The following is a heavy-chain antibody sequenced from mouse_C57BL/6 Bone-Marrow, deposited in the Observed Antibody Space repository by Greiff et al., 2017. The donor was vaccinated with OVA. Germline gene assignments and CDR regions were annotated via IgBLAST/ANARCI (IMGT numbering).Heavy chain of an antibody. CDR2: INPNNGGT. CDR1: GYTFTDYN. Sequence: VQLQQSGPELVKPGASVKKSCKASGYTFTDYNMHWVKQSHGKSLEWIGYINPNNGGTSYNQKFKGKATLTVNRSSSTAYMELRSLTSEDSAVYYCAREGGSTWYFDVWGTGTTVTVSS. J-gene: IGHJ1*03. D-gene: IGHD5-1*01. CDR3: AREGGSTWYFDV. V-gene: IGHV1-22*01.